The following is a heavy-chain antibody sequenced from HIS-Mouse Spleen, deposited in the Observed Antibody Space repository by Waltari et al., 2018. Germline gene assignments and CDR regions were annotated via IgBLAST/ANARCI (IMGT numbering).Heavy chain of an antibody. CDR2: ISYDGSNK. V-gene: IGHV3-30*04. CDR1: GFTFSSYA. J-gene: IGHJ4*02. CDR3: ARDEPSSWYYFDY. D-gene: IGHD6-13*01. Sequence: QVQLVESRGGVVQPGRSLRLSCAASGFTFSSYAIPWVRRAPGKGLEWVAVISYDGSNKYYADSVKGRFTISRDNSKNTLYLQMNSLRAEDTAVYYCARDEPSSWYYFDYWGQGTLVTVSS.